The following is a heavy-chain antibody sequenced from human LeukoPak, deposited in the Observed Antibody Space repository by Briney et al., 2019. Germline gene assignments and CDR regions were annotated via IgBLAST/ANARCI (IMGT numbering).Heavy chain of an antibody. D-gene: IGHD3-10*01. CDR1: GFTFSSYA. CDR3: AKDSLPHSFRGGGLDY. CDR2: ISYDGSNK. Sequence: GGSLRLSCAASGFTFSSYAMHWVRQAPGKGLEWVAVISYDGSNKYYADSVKGRFTISRDNSKNTLYLQMNSLRAEDTAVYYCAKDSLPHSFRGGGLDYWGQGTLVTVSS. V-gene: IGHV3-30-3*01. J-gene: IGHJ4*02.